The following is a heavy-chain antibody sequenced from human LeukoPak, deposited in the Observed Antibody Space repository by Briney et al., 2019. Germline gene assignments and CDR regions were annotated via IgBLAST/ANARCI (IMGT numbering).Heavy chain of an antibody. V-gene: IGHV3-23*01. Sequence: PGGSLRLSCAVSGFTFSSYAMSWVRQAPGKGLEWVSAISGSGGSTYYADSVKGRFTISRDNSKNTLYLQMNSLRAEDTAVYYCAKDRALLWFEYYFDYWGQGTLVTVSS. CDR1: GFTFSSYA. J-gene: IGHJ4*02. CDR2: ISGSGGST. CDR3: AKDRALLWFEYYFDY. D-gene: IGHD3-10*01.